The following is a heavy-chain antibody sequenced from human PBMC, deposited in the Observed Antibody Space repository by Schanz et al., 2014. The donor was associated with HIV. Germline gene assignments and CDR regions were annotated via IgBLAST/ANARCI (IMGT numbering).Heavy chain of an antibody. CDR1: GFSFLRYE. J-gene: IGHJ4*02. CDR2: LSGSGDRT. V-gene: IGHV3-23*01. CDR3: AKMARSVAANTNFDY. Sequence: ESGGGLVQPGGSLRISCVASGFSFLRYEMSWVRQAPGKGLEWLSTLSGSGDRTYYADSVKGRFAISRDKSKNTLYLQMNSLRVEDTAVYYCAKMARSVAANTNFDYWGQGTLVTVSS. D-gene: IGHD6-19*01.